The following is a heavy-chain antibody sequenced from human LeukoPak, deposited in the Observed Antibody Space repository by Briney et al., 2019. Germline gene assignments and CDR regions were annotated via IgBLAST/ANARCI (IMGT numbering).Heavy chain of an antibody. V-gene: IGHV3-21*01. CDR1: GFTFSSYS. CDR2: ISSCSSYV. J-gene: IGHJ3*02. D-gene: IGHD5-18*01. CDR3: ARDRTVYTPMVLAHDAFDI. Sequence: GGSLRLSCAASGFTFSSYSMNWVRQAPGTGLEWVSSISSCSSYVYYADSVKGRFTISRDNAKNSLYLQMNSLRAEDTAVYYCARDRTVYTPMVLAHDAFDICGQGTMVTVSS.